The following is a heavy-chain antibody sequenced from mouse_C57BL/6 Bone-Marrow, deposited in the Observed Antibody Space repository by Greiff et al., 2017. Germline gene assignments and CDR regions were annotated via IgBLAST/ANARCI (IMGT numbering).Heavy chain of an antibody. CDR3: ARRGYGSYYFDY. D-gene: IGHD1-1*01. V-gene: IGHV4-1*01. J-gene: IGHJ2*01. CDR2: INPDSSTI. CDR1: GIDFSRYW. Sequence: PASGIDFSRYWMSWVRRAPGKGLEWIGEINPDSSTINYAPSLKHKFIISRDNAKNTLYLQISKVRSEDTSLYYCARRGYGSYYFDYWGQGTTLTVSS.